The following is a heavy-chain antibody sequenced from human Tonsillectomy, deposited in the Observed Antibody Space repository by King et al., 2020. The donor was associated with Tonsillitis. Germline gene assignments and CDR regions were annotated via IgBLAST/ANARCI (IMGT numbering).Heavy chain of an antibody. J-gene: IGHJ4*02. D-gene: IGHD1-26*01. V-gene: IGHV4-4*08. Sequence: VQLQESGPGLVKPSETLSLTCAVSGASISSYSWSWIRQPPGKGLEGIRYIYASGTANYHPSLRSRVTMSVDTSKNQFSLKLNSVTAADTAVYYCAKIIVGAPHGAYYFDYWGQGTLVTVSS. CDR2: IYASGTA. CDR3: AKIIVGAPHGAYYFDY. CDR1: GASISSYS.